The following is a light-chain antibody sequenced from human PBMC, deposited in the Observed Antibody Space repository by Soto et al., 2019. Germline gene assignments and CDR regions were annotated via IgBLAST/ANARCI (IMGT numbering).Light chain of an antibody. J-gene: IGLJ1*01. CDR2: GVT. CDR1: SSDIGAFNY. Sequence: QSVLTQPASVSGSPGQSITISCTGSSSDIGAFNYVAWYQQHPGKAPKLIIHGVTNRPSGVSSRFSGSKSDYTASLTISGLQAEDEADYYCSSYTPAFFYVFXTGTKVTVL. V-gene: IGLV2-14*01. CDR3: SSYTPAFFYV.